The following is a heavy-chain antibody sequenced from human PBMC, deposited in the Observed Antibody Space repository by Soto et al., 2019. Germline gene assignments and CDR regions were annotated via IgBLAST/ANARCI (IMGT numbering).Heavy chain of an antibody. D-gene: IGHD3-10*01. J-gene: IGHJ6*02. Sequence: GGFLRLSCAASGFTFSSYSMNWVRQAPGKGLEWVSSISSSSSYIYYADSVKGRFTISRDNAKNSLYLQMNSLRAEDTAVYYCARDYRFGEFHYGMDVWGQGTTVTVSS. CDR1: GFTFSSYS. V-gene: IGHV3-21*01. CDR3: ARDYRFGEFHYGMDV. CDR2: ISSSSSYI.